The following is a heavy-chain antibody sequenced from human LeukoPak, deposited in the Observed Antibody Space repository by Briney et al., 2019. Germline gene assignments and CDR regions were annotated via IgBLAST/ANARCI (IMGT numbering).Heavy chain of an antibody. CDR2: INSDGSST. Sequence: GGSLRLSCAASGFTFSSYWMPWVRQAPGKGLVWVSRINSDGSSTSYADSVKGRFTISRDNAKNTLYLQMNSLRAEDTAVYYCARGTDYGGILYYYYYGMDVWGQGTTVTVSS. D-gene: IGHD4-17*01. CDR1: GFTFSSYW. CDR3: ARGTDYGGILYYYYYGMDV. V-gene: IGHV3-74*01. J-gene: IGHJ6*02.